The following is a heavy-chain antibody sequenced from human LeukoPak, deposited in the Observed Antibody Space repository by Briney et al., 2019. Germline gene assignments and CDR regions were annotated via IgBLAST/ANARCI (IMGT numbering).Heavy chain of an antibody. V-gene: IGHV4-31*03. D-gene: IGHD6-13*01. J-gene: IGHJ4*02. Sequence: PSETLSLTCTVSGGSLNNGAYYWSWVRQHPGKGLEWLGYIYYSGSTYYNPSLKSRITISIDTSKNQFSLKLSSLTAADTAVYYCASGSSSWRNFDYWGQGTLVTVSS. CDR1: GGSLNNGAYY. CDR2: IYYSGST. CDR3: ASGSSSWRNFDY.